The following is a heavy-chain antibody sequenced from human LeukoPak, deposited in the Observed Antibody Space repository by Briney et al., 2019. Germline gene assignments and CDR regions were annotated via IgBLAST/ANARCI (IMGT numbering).Heavy chain of an antibody. CDR3: AKDVVAYCGGDCYYFDY. Sequence: GGSLRLSCAASGFTFSTYYMNWVRQAPGKGLEWVSSISSSSIYIYYADSVKGRFTISRDNSKNTLYLQMNSMRAEDTAVYYCAKDVVAYCGGDCYYFDYWGQGTLVTVSS. V-gene: IGHV3-21*01. CDR2: ISSSSIYI. D-gene: IGHD2-21*02. J-gene: IGHJ4*02. CDR1: GFTFSTYY.